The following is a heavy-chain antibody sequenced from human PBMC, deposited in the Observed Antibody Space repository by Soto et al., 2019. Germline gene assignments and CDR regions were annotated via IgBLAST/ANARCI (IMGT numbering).Heavy chain of an antibody. CDR2: IYYSGST. V-gene: IGHV4-59*01. J-gene: IGHJ4*02. D-gene: IGHD3-3*01. CDR3: ARVIFGDGYSHLDY. Sequence: TSETLSLTCTVSGGSISSYYWSWIRQPPGKGLEWIGYIYYSGSTNYNPSLKSRVTISVDTSKNQFSLKLSSVTAADTAVYYCARVIFGDGYSHLDYWGQGTLVTVSS. CDR1: GGSISSYY.